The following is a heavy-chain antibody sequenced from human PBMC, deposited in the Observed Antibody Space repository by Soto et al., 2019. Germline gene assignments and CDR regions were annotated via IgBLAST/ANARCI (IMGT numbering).Heavy chain of an antibody. D-gene: IGHD3-9*01. J-gene: IGHJ3*02. CDR1: GYTFTGYY. Sequence: ASVKVSCKASGYTFTGYYMHWVRQAPGQGLEWMGWVNPNSGGTNYAQKFQGRVTMTRDTSISTAYMELSRLRSDDTAVYYCARVRRPDILTHLDAFDIWGQGTMVTVSS. CDR2: VNPNSGGT. V-gene: IGHV1-2*02. CDR3: ARVRRPDILTHLDAFDI.